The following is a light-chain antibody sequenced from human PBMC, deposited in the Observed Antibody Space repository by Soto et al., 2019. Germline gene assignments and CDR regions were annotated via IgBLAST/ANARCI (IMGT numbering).Light chain of an antibody. CDR2: GNN. V-gene: IGLV1-40*01. CDR1: SASIGAGYD. J-gene: IGLJ1*01. CDR3: QSYDSTLSAV. Sequence: QSVLTQPPSVSGAPGQRVTISCTGNSASIGAGYDVHWYQQLPGTAPRLLIYGNNNRPSGVPDRFSGSKSGTSASLAITGLQAEDEAGYYCQSYDSTLSAVFGTGTKVTVL.